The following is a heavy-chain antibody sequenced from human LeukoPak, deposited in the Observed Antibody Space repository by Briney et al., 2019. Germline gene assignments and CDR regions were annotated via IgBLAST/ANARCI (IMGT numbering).Heavy chain of an antibody. V-gene: IGHV1-69*13. CDR3: ALNRYYDFWSGYYISWFDP. CDR2: IIPIFGTA. D-gene: IGHD3-3*01. Sequence: ASVKVSCKASGGTFSSYAISWVRQAPGQGLEWMGGIIPIFGTANYAQKFQGRVTITADESTSTAYMELSSLRSEDTAVYYCALNRYYDFWSGYYISWFDPWGQGTLVTVSS. J-gene: IGHJ5*02. CDR1: GGTFSSYA.